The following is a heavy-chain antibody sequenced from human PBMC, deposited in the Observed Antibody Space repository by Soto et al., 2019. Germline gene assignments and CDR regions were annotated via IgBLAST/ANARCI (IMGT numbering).Heavy chain of an antibody. CDR3: ARELNTESSAYYSFAF. Sequence: QVQLVQSGPEVKMPGASVKVSCKTSGYTFTAYGLAWLRQAPGQRPEWMGWVSTNDDRTNYAQKFQGRVTMTTDRSTTTNSMELRSLRGDDTAVYYCARELNTESSAYYSFAFWGQGTLVTVSS. D-gene: IGHD3-22*01. J-gene: IGHJ4*02. V-gene: IGHV1-18*01. CDR1: GYTFTAYG. CDR2: VSTNDDRT.